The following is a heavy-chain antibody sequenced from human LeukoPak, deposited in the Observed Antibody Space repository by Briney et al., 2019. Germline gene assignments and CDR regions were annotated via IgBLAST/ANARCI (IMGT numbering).Heavy chain of an antibody. V-gene: IGHV1-69*05. J-gene: IGHJ1*01. CDR2: IIPIFGTA. CDR1: GGTFSSYA. Sequence: SVKVSXKASGGTFSSYAISWVRQAPGQGLEWMGGIIPIFGTANYAQKFQGRVTITTDESTSTAYMELSSLRSEDTAVYYCARSYLYYDILTGYHPPQYFQHWGQGTLVTVSS. CDR3: ARSYLYYDILTGYHPPQYFQH. D-gene: IGHD3-9*01.